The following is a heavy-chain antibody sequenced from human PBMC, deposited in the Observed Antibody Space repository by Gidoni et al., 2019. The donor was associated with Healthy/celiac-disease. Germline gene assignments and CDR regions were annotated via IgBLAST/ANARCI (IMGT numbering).Heavy chain of an antibody. CDR2: ISGSGGST. CDR1: GFTFSSYA. Sequence: EVQLLESGGGLVQPGGSLRLSCAASGFTFSSYAMSWVRQAPGKGLEWVSAISGSGGSTYYADSVKGRFTISRDNSKNTLYLQMNSLRAEDTAVYYCAKITVQLERRPYYFDYWGQGTLVTVSS. D-gene: IGHD1-1*01. V-gene: IGHV3-23*01. J-gene: IGHJ4*02. CDR3: AKITVQLERRPYYFDY.